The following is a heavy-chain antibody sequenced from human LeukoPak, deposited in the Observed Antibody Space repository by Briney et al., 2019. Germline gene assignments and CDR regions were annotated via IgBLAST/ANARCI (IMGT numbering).Heavy chain of an antibody. CDR1: GGSISSYY. D-gene: IGHD2-21*01. CDR3: ARLVLGDYYFDY. CDR2: IYYSGST. J-gene: IGHJ4*02. Sequence: SETLSLTCTVSGGSISSYYWSWIRQPPGKGLEWIGYIYYSGSTNYNPSLKSRVTISVDTSKNQFSLKLSSVTAADTAVYYCARLVLGDYYFDYWGQGTLVTVSS. V-gene: IGHV4-59*01.